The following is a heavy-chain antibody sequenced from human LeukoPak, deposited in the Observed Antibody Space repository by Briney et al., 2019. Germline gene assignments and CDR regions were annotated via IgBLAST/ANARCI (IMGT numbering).Heavy chain of an antibody. CDR3: ARRGYSYGN. V-gene: IGHV4-34*01. Sequence: SETLSLTCAVYGGSFSGYYWSWIRQPPGKGLEWIGEINHGGSTNYNPSLKSRVTISVDTSKNQFSLKLSSVTAADTAVYYCARRGYSYGNWGQGTLVTVSS. D-gene: IGHD5-18*01. CDR2: INHGGST. CDR1: GGSFSGYY. J-gene: IGHJ4*02.